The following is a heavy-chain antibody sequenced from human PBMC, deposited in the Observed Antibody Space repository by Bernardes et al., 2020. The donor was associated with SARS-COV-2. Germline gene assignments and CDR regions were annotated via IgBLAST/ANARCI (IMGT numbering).Heavy chain of an antibody. CDR2: IFPTSGAT. J-gene: IGHJ4*02. D-gene: IGHD6-19*01. CDR1: GYTLTGHY. V-gene: IGHV1-2*02. Sequence: ASVKVSCKASGYTLTGHYIHWVRQAPGQGPEWMGWIFPTSGATKYAQKFQGRITMTRDTSISTAYMDLSSLNSDDTADYYCASVTYSSGSDFDYWGQGTRVTVSS. CDR3: ASVTYSSGSDFDY.